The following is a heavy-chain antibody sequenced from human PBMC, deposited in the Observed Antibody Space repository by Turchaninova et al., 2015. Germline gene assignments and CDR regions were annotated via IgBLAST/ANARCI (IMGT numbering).Heavy chain of an antibody. J-gene: IGHJ6*03. CDR1: GYSFTRYG. V-gene: IGHV1-18*01. Sequence: QVQLVQSGTEVKKPGASVKVSCKASGYSFTRYGISWVRQVPGQGLEWMGWLSAYNGVTKDAPKFQARVTVTTDTPTTTAYMELRSLRSDDTAVYYCARKALDWGGTFYSKYYMDVWGKGTTVIVSS. CDR2: LSAYNGVT. D-gene: IGHD2-21*01. CDR3: ARKALDWGGTFYSKYYMDV.